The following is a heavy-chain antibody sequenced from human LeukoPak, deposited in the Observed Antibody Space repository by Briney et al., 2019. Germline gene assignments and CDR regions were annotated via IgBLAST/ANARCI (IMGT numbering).Heavy chain of an antibody. Sequence: GGSLRLSCAASGFAFSNTWMHWVRQTPGKGLVWVSRIDSDGSSTFYADSVKGRVTMSRDNARNTLYLQMSSLRAEDTAVYYCARGHYYGMDVWGQGTTVTVSS. CDR2: IDSDGSST. CDR3: ARGHYYGMDV. V-gene: IGHV3-74*01. D-gene: IGHD3-10*01. CDR1: GFAFSNTW. J-gene: IGHJ6*02.